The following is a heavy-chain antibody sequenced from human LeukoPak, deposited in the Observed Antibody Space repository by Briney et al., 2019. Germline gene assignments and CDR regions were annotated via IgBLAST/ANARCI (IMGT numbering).Heavy chain of an antibody. CDR1: GGSFSGYY. V-gene: IGHV4-34*01. J-gene: IGHJ4*02. Sequence: SETLSLTCAVYGGSFSGYYWSWIRQPPGKGLEWIGEINHSGSTNYNPSLKSRVTISVDTSKNQFSLKLSSVTAADTAVYYCARGRGPARDFDYWGQGTLVTVS. D-gene: IGHD1-14*01. CDR3: ARGRGPARDFDY. CDR2: INHSGST.